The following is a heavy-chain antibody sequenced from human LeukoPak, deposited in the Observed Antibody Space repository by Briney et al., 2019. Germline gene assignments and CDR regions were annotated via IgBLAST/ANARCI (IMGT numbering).Heavy chain of an antibody. J-gene: IGHJ5*02. CDR1: GFTFSSYA. Sequence: GGSLRLSCAASGFTFSSYAMSWVRQAPGKWLEWVSAISGSGGSTYYADSVKGRFTISRDNSKNTLYLQMNSLRAEDTAVYYCAKDPVLDYYGSGTTWGQGTLVTVSS. D-gene: IGHD3-10*01. CDR2: ISGSGGST. CDR3: AKDPVLDYYGSGTT. V-gene: IGHV3-23*01.